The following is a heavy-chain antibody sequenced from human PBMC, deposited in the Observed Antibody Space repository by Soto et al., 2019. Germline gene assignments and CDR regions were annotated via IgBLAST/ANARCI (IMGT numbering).Heavy chain of an antibody. V-gene: IGHV3-30*18. CDR1: GFTFSSYG. CDR3: AKDMRIAMGLEDGDAFDI. Sequence: GGSLRLSCAASGFTFSSYGMHWVRQAPGKGLEGVAVISYDGSNKYYADSVKGRFTISRDNSKNTLYLQMNSLRAEDTAVYYCAKDMRIAMGLEDGDAFDIWGQGTMVTVSS. CDR2: ISYDGSNK. D-gene: IGHD2-21*01. J-gene: IGHJ3*02.